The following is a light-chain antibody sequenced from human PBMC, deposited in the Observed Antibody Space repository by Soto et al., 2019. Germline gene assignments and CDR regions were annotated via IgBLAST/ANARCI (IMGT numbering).Light chain of an antibody. J-gene: IGKJ3*01. CDR3: QQYGASPLT. CDR1: QNIYINS. CDR2: GVS. V-gene: IGKV3-20*01. Sequence: EIVLPQSPDTLSLSPGERATLSCRASQNIYINSLAWYQQRPGQAPSLLIYGVSTRAAAVPDRFSGSGSGTDFALTISRLEPEDFAVYYCQQYGASPLTFGPGTKVD.